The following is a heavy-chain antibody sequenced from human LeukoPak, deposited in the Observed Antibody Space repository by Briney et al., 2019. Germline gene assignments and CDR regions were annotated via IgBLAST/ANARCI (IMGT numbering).Heavy chain of an antibody. Sequence: PTGGSLRLSCAASGFTFSGYWMHWVRQAPGKGLVWVSRISTDGSSNTYADSVKGRFTISRDKAKNTLYLQMNSLRAEDTAVYYCAKSFNLLGGNWYLPFDYWGQGTLVTVSS. CDR2: ISTDGSSN. CDR3: AKSFNLLGGNWYLPFDY. D-gene: IGHD6-13*01. V-gene: IGHV3-74*01. CDR1: GFTFSGYW. J-gene: IGHJ4*02.